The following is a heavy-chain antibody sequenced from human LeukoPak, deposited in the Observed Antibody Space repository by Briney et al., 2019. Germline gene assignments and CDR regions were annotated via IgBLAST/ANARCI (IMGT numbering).Heavy chain of an antibody. CDR1: GFTFSTYS. CDR2: ITSSSSTM. CDR3: AKDRVYGSGEGAFDI. D-gene: IGHD3-10*01. V-gene: IGHV3-48*01. Sequence: GGSLRLSCAASGFTFSTYSMNWVRQAPGKGLEWVSYITSSSSTMFYADSVKGRFTISRDNSKNTLYLQMNSLRAEDTAVYYCAKDRVYGSGEGAFDIWGQGTMVTVSS. J-gene: IGHJ3*02.